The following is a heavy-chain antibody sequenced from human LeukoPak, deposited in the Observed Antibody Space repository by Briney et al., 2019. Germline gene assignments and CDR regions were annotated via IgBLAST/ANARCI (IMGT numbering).Heavy chain of an antibody. J-gene: IGHJ4*02. CDR3: ASPIAVAGTGGDY. CDR1: GFTFSSYG. V-gene: IGHV3-30*02. CDR2: IWYDGSNK. Sequence: GGSLRLSCEASGFTFSSYGMHWVRQAPGKGLEWVAIIWYDGSNKYYADSVKGRFTISRDNSKNTLYLQMNSLRAEDTAVYYCASPIAVAGTGGDYWGQGTLVTVSS. D-gene: IGHD6-19*01.